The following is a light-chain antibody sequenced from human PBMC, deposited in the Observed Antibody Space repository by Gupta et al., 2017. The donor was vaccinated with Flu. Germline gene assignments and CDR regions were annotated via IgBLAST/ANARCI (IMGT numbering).Light chain of an antibody. CDR2: DVY. CDR1: SSDVGAYTY. CDR3: SSYAGSNTWV. J-gene: IGLJ3*02. V-gene: IGLV2-11*01. Sequence: QSALPQPRSVSGSPGQSVTISCTGTSSDVGAYTYVSWYQQHTGKAPKLILYDVYKRPSGVPDRFSASKSGKTASLNISGLQAEDEADYHCSSYAGSNTWVFGGGTKLTVL.